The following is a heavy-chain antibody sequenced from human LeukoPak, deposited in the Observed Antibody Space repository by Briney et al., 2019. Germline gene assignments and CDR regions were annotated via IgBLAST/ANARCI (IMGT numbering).Heavy chain of an antibody. Sequence: PGGSLRLFCAASGFTVSSNYMSWVRQAPGKGLEWVSVIYSGGSTYYADSVKGRFTISRDNSKNTLYLQMNSLRAEDTAVYYCAKEGGHAEAFDYWGQGTLVTVSS. CDR1: GFTVSSNY. D-gene: IGHD3-16*01. CDR3: AKEGGHAEAFDY. J-gene: IGHJ4*02. V-gene: IGHV3-53*01. CDR2: IYSGGST.